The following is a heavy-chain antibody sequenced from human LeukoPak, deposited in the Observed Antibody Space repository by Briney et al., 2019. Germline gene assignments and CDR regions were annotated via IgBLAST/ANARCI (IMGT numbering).Heavy chain of an antibody. CDR2: IKQDGSEK. Sequence: PGGSLRLSCAASGFTFSSYWMSWVRQAPGKGLEWVANIKQDGSEKYYVDSVKGRFTISRDNAKNSLYLQMNSLRAEDTGIYYCAKEGPLTAGDYWGQGTLVTVSS. CDR1: GFTFSSYW. D-gene: IGHD3-9*01. CDR3: AKEGPLTAGDY. J-gene: IGHJ4*02. V-gene: IGHV3-7*01.